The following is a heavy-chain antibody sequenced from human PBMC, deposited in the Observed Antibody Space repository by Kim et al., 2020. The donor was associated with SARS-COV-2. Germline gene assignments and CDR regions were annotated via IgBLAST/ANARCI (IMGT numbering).Heavy chain of an antibody. CDR2: INTNTGNP. D-gene: IGHD3-9*01. CDR3: ARDRGVHFDWLRGLDYYYYGMDV. Sequence: ASVKVSCKASGYTFTSYAMNWVRQAPGQGLEWMGWINTNTGNPTYAQGFTGRFVFSLDTSVSTAYLQISSLKAEDTAVYYCARDRGVHFDWLRGLDYYYYGMDVWGQGTTVTVSS. CDR1: GYTFTSYA. V-gene: IGHV7-4-1*02. J-gene: IGHJ6*02.